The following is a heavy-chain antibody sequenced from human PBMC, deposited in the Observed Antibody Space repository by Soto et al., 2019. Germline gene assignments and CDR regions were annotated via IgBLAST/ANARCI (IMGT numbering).Heavy chain of an antibody. CDR1: GYTFTSYG. D-gene: IGHD3-10*01. CDR2: ISAYNGNT. CDR3: ARDHGSGKNLGRWEDY. J-gene: IGHJ4*02. V-gene: IGHV1-18*01. Sequence: QVQLVQSGAEVKKPGASVKVSCKASGYTFTSYGISWVRQAPGQGLEWMGWISAYNGNTNYAQKLQGRVIMTRKTSTKKAYMELRSMRSDDTAVYYCARDHGSGKNLGRWEDYWGQGTLVTVSS.